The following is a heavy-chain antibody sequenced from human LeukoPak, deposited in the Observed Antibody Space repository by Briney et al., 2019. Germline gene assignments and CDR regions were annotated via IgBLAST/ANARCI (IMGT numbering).Heavy chain of an antibody. D-gene: IGHD2-2*01. CDR1: GFTVSSNY. Sequence: PGGSLRLSCAASGFTVSSNYMSWVRQAPGKGLEWVSVICSGGSTYYADSVKGRFTISRDNSKNTLYLQMNSLRAEDTAVYYCARDSKSAPGFDYWGQGTLVTVSS. CDR3: ARDSKSAPGFDY. CDR2: ICSGGST. J-gene: IGHJ4*02. V-gene: IGHV3-53*01.